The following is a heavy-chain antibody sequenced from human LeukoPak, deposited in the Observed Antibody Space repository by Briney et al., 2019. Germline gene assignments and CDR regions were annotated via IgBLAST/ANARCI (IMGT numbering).Heavy chain of an antibody. Sequence: GGSLRLSCAASGFTFSSYWMSWVRQAPGKGLEWVANIKQDGNEKNYVDSVKGRFTISRDDAKNSLYLQMRNLRVEHTAVYYCAEVVAGNIDYYFDYWGQGILVAVSS. J-gene: IGHJ4*02. CDR2: IKQDGNEK. CDR3: AEVVAGNIDYYFDY. CDR1: GFTFSSYW. V-gene: IGHV3-7*03. D-gene: IGHD2/OR15-2a*01.